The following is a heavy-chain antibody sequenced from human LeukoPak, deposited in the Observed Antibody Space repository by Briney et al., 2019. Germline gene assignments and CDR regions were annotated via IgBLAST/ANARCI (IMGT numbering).Heavy chain of an antibody. CDR1: GFXXXSYG. V-gene: IGHV3-30*18. J-gene: IGHJ5*01. D-gene: IGHD2-2*02. CDR2: ISYDGSNK. Sequence: SGFXXXSYGMHWVRQAPGKGLEWVAVISYDGSNKYYTDSVKGRFTISRDNSKNTLYLQMNSLRAEDTAVYYCAKNRVPTAITPDSWGQGTLVTVSS. CDR3: AKNRVPTAITPDS.